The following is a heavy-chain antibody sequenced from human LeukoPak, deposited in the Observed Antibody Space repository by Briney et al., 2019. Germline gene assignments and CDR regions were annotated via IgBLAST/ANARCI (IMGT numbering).Heavy chain of an antibody. CDR2: ISGSGGST. J-gene: IGHJ2*01. CDR1: GFTFSSYA. Sequence: GGSLRLSCAASGFTFSSYAMSWVRQAPGKGLEWVSAISGSGGSTYYADSVKGRFTISRDNSKNTLYLQMNSLRAEDTAVYYCARDYRRMTRVIVAKRAGFFDLWGRGTLVTVSS. D-gene: IGHD2/OR15-2a*01. V-gene: IGHV3-23*01. CDR3: ARDYRRMTRVIVAKRAGFFDL.